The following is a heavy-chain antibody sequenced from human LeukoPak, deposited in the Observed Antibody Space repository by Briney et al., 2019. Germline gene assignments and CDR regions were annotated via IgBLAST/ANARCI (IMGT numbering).Heavy chain of an antibody. D-gene: IGHD5-18*01. CDR2: INGSGGST. Sequence: GGSLRLSCAASGFTFGSYAMSWVRQAPGKGLEWVSDINGSGGSTYYTDSVKGRFTISRGNSKNSLYLQMNSLRAEDTAVYYCARDRGGYDYGYYMDVWGKGTTVTVSS. CDR1: GFTFGSYA. CDR3: ARDRGGYDYGYYMDV. J-gene: IGHJ6*03. V-gene: IGHV3-23*01.